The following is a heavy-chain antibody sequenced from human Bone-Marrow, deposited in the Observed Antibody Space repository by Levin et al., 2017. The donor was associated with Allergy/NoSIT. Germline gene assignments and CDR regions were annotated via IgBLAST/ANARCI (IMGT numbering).Heavy chain of an antibody. V-gene: IGHV3-7*01. CDR2: IRKDGNET. CDR1: GFSFSSSW. CDR3: AWWGVTAGLAS. J-gene: IGHJ5*02. Sequence: PGGSLRLSCVASGFSFSSSWMAWVRQGPGKGLEWVANIRKDGNETPYVDSVKGRFTIARDNAKNSVYLQMNSLRPEDTALYYCAWWGVTAGLASWGQGALVTVSS. D-gene: IGHD2-21*02.